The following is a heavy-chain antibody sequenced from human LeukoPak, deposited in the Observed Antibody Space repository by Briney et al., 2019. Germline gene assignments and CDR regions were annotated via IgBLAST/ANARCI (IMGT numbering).Heavy chain of an antibody. CDR1: GGSIRWYY. D-gene: IGHD3-10*01. J-gene: IGHJ4*02. V-gene: IGHV4-59*08. CDR2: IYNSGST. CDR3: ARTSDYYGSGSYYDY. Sequence: SETLSLPCSVSGGSIRWYYWSWIRQPPGKGLEWIGDIYNSGSTHYNPSLKSRVTISVDTSKNQFSLKLSAVTAADTAVYYCARTSDYYGSGSYYDYWGQGTLVTVSS.